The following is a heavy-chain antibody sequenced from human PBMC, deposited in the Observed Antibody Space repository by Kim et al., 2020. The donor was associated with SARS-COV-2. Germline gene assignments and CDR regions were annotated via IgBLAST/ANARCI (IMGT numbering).Heavy chain of an antibody. Sequence: GGSLRLSCAASGITFHDYAMHWVRQAPGKGLEWVSLISGDGGSVYYADSVKGRFTVSRDNSKNSLYLQMNSLRTEDAAIYYCAKENGLIRAPTLDYAMDVWGQGTTVTVSS. D-gene: IGHD2-8*01. V-gene: IGHV3-43*02. CDR3: AKENGLIRAPTLDYAMDV. CDR2: ISGDGGSV. J-gene: IGHJ6*02. CDR1: GITFHDYA.